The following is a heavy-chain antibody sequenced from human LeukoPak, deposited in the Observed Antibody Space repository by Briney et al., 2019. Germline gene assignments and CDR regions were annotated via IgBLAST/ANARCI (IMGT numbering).Heavy chain of an antibody. CDR2: ISWDGGST. J-gene: IGHJ6*02. V-gene: IGHV3-43D*03. Sequence: GRSLRLSCAASGFTFDDYAMHWVRQAPGKGLEWVSLISWDGGSTYYADSVKGRFTISRDNSKNSLYLQMNSLRAEDTALYYCAKGPHYYYYGMDVWGQGTTVTVSS. CDR3: AKGPHYYYYGMDV. CDR1: GFTFDDYA.